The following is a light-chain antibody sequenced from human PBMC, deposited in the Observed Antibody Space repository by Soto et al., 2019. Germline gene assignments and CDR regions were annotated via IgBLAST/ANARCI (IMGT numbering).Light chain of an antibody. Sequence: VLTXXPSASGTPGQRVTISCSGSXXXIGSXXXXXXXXXXXXXXKLXIYTNNQRPSGVPDRFSGSKSGTSASLAISGLQSEDEADYYCAAWDDSLNGRVFGTGTKVTVL. CDR1: XXXIGSXX. CDR3: AAWDDSLNGRV. CDR2: TNN. V-gene: IGLV1-44*01. J-gene: IGLJ1*01.